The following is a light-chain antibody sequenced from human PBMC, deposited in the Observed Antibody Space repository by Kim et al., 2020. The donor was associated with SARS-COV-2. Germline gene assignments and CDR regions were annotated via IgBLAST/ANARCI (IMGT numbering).Light chain of an antibody. Sequence: EIVLTQSPGTLSLSPGERATLSCRASQSVSSSYLAWYQQKPGQAPRLLIYGASSRATGIPDRFSGSGSGTDFTLTISRLEPEDFAVYYCQQYGSLPPDTFGQGTRLGIK. V-gene: IGKV3-20*01. CDR2: GAS. CDR3: QQYGSLPPDT. CDR1: QSVSSSY. J-gene: IGKJ5*01.